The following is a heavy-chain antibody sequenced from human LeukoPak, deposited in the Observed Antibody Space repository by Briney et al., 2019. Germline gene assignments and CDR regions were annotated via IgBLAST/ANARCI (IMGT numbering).Heavy chain of an antibody. D-gene: IGHD6-13*01. CDR3: AKDRSLESSSWYGDY. Sequence: RPGGSLRLSCAASGSTFSSYAMSWVRQAPGKGLEWVSAISGSGGSTYYADSVEGRFTISRDNSKNTLYLQMNSLRAEDTAVYYCAKDRSLESSSWYGDYWGQGTLVTVSS. J-gene: IGHJ4*02. V-gene: IGHV3-23*01. CDR2: ISGSGGST. CDR1: GSTFSSYA.